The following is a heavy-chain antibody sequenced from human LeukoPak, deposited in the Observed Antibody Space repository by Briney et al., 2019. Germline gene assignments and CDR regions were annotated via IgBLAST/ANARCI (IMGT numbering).Heavy chain of an antibody. D-gene: IGHD3-3*01. CDR2: ISGSGGST. V-gene: IGHV3-23*01. Sequence: GGSLRLSCAASGFTFSSYAMSWVRQAPGKGLEWVSAISGSGGSTYYADSVKGRFTISRDNSKNTLYLQMNSLRAEDTAVYYCAKDQNDFWSTKTEDYWGQGTLVTVSS. CDR1: GFTFSSYA. CDR3: AKDQNDFWSTKTEDY. J-gene: IGHJ4*02.